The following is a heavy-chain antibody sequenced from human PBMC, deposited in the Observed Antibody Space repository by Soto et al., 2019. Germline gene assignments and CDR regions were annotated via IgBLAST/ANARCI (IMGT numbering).Heavy chain of an antibody. J-gene: IGHJ4*02. CDR1: GFTFSGSA. D-gene: IGHD3-22*01. CDR2: IRTKSNGYAT. Sequence: GGSLRLSCAASGFTFSGSAIHWVRQASGKGLEWVARIRTKSNGYATTYSASVKGRFTISRDDSKYMAYLQMNMLRTEDTAMYYCSRVEYLTASPIEWGQGTLVTVSS. CDR3: SRVEYLTASPIE. V-gene: IGHV3-73*01.